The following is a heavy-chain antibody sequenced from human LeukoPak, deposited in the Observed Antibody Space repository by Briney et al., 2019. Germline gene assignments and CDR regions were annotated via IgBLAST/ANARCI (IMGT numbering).Heavy chain of an antibody. V-gene: IGHV3-23*01. J-gene: IGHJ3*01. Sequence: GGSLRLSCAVSGFSFTTNAMNWVRQAPGKGLEWVSGISDSGDKTYYADSVKGRFTISRANHKNTLYLEMSSLGAEDAAVYYCVKDLVDRAFTLVFDVWGQGTVVTVSS. CDR2: ISDSGDKT. D-gene: IGHD3-10*01. CDR1: GFSFTTNA. CDR3: VKDLVDRAFTLVFDV.